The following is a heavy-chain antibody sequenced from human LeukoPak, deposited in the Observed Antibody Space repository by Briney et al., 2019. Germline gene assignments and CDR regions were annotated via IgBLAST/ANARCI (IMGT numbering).Heavy chain of an antibody. CDR1: GYTFFSYW. V-gene: IGHV5-51*01. Sequence: GESLKISCKDSGYTFFSYWIAWARQMPGKGLEWMGIIYPGDSDTRYSPSFQGQVTISADKSTSTAYLQWNSLKASDTAMYYCARGPSGSYYTLWGQGTLVTVSS. CDR2: IYPGDSDT. J-gene: IGHJ4*02. CDR3: ARGPSGSYYTL. D-gene: IGHD1-26*01.